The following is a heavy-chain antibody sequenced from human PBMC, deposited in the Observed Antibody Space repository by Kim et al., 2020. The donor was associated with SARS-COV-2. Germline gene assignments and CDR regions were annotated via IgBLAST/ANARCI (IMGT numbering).Heavy chain of an antibody. CDR1: GGSISSYY. J-gene: IGHJ5*02. CDR2: IYYSGST. Sequence: SETLSLTCTVSGGSISSYYWSWIRQPPGKGLEWIGYIYYSGSTNYNPSLKSRVTISVDTSKNQFSLKLSSVTAADTAVYYCARDRLAGTTHWFDPWGQGTLVTVSS. V-gene: IGHV4-59*13. D-gene: IGHD1-1*01. CDR3: ARDRLAGTTHWFDP.